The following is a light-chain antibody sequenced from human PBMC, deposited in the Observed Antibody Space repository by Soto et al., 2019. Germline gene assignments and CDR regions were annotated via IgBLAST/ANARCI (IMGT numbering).Light chain of an antibody. CDR3: QSYDSSLNGHVV. J-gene: IGLJ2*01. V-gene: IGLV1-40*01. CDR2: HNS. Sequence: QSALTQPPSVSGAPGQRVTISCTGSSSTIGAGYYVHWYQHLPGTAPKLLIYHNSNRPSGVPDRFSASKSGTSASLAITGLQAEDEADYYCQSYDSSLNGHVVFGGGTKLTVL. CDR1: SSTIGAGYY.